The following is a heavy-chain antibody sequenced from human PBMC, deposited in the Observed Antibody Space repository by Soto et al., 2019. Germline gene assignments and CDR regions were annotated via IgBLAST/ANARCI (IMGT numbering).Heavy chain of an antibody. Sequence: SETLSLTCTVSGGSISSYCWSWIRQPPGKGLEWIGYIYYSGSTNYNPSLKSRVTISVDTSKNQFSLKLSSVTAADTAVYYCARDPSEVYNWFDPWGQGTLVTVSS. CDR3: ARDPSEVYNWFDP. V-gene: IGHV4-59*01. CDR2: IYYSGST. J-gene: IGHJ5*02. CDR1: GGSISSYC.